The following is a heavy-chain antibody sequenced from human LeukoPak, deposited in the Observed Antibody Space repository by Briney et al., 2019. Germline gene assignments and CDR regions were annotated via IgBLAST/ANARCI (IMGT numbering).Heavy chain of an antibody. V-gene: IGHV3-74*01. J-gene: IGHJ4*02. CDR1: GFTFSSYW. Sequence: GGSLRLSCAASGFTFSSYWTHWVRQAPGKGLVWVSRINSDETSTVYADSVKGRFTISRDNAKNTVYLEMNSLRAEDTAVYYCARVGYSNTWYVDYWGQGTVVTVSS. CDR3: ARVGYSNTWYVDY. CDR2: INSDETST. D-gene: IGHD5-18*01.